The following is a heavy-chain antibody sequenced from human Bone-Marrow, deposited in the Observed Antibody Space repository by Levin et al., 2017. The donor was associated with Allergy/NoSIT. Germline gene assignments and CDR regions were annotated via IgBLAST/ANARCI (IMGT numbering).Heavy chain of an antibody. CDR1: GFSFRSYA. V-gene: IGHV3-23*01. J-gene: IGHJ4*02. CDR3: AKVRLVHTYYFDY. Sequence: GGSLRLSCVASGFSFRSYAMSWVRQAPGRGLEWVSVISDDGKDTYYADSVKGRFTISRDNSKTTVYLQMNSLRVDDSAMYYCAKVRLVHTYYFDYWGQGSLVTVSS. D-gene: IGHD6-13*01. CDR2: ISDDGKDT.